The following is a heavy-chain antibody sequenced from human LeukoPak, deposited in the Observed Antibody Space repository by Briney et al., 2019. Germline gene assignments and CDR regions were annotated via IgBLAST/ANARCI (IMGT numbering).Heavy chain of an antibody. CDR2: MRGNGDT. Sequence: GGSLRLSCTASGLSFSMFSVSWVRQGPARGLEWVSSMRGNGDTFYADSVKGRFTLFSDSSTNTVYFQRNNLRVEDTALYSCDRASWVSSTDAVRWGRSPLVSVSS. CDR3: DRASWVSSTDAVR. D-gene: IGHD6-13*01. CDR1: GLSFSMFS. J-gene: IGHJ2*01. V-gene: IGHV3-23*01.